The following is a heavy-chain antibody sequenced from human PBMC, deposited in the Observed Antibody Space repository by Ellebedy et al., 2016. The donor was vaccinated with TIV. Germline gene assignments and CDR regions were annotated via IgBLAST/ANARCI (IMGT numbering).Heavy chain of an antibody. CDR1: GFTFGDYA. Sequence: GESLKISCTSSGFTFGDYAIDWFRQAQGKGLEWLGFIRASDYGGTTESAASVRGRFTISRDDSKSIAYLQMNSLKTEDTAVYYCCRDDLKVEPLYHYYCMDVWGQGTTVTVSS. V-gene: IGHV3-49*03. CDR3: CRDDLKVEPLYHYYCMDV. CDR2: IRASDYGGTT. J-gene: IGHJ6*02. D-gene: IGHD1-14*01.